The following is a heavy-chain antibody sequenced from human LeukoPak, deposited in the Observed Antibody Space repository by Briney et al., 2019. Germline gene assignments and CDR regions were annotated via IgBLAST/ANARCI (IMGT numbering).Heavy chain of an antibody. CDR2: IYPGDSDT. Sequence: GGSLKISCKGSGYSFTSYWIGWVRQMPGKGLEWMGIIYPGDSDTRYSPSFQGQVTISADKSISTAYLQWSSLKASDTAMYYCARRIVVVPAAMDYFDYWGQGTLVTVSS. CDR1: GYSFTSYW. D-gene: IGHD2-2*01. CDR3: ARRIVVVPAAMDYFDY. J-gene: IGHJ4*02. V-gene: IGHV5-51*01.